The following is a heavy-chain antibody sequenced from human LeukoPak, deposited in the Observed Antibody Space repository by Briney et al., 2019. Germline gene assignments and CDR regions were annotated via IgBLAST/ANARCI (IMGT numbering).Heavy chain of an antibody. D-gene: IGHD1-26*01. J-gene: IGHJ4*02. V-gene: IGHV3-23*01. CDR3: TRKVVGATGIDY. Sequence: GGSLRLSCAASGFTFSSYAITWVRQAPGKGLEWVSSIRSSGDSTFYADSVKGRFTISRDDSKNTAYLQMNSLKTEDTAVYYCTRKVVGATGIDYWGQGTLVTVSS. CDR2: IRSSGDST. CDR1: GFTFSSYA.